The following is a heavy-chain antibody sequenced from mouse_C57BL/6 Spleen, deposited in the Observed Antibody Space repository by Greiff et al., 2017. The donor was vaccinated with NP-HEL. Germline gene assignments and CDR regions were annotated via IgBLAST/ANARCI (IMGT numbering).Heavy chain of an antibody. CDR1: GFTFSSYA. CDR3: ASPLLATDAMDY. Sequence: EVMLVESGGGLVKPGGSLKLSCAASGFTFSSYAMSWVRQTPEKRLEWVATISDGGSYTYYPDNVKGRFTISRDNAKNNLYLQMSHLKSEDTAMYYCASPLLATDAMDYWGQGTSVTVAS. V-gene: IGHV5-4*03. J-gene: IGHJ4*01. D-gene: IGHD1-1*01. CDR2: ISDGGSYT.